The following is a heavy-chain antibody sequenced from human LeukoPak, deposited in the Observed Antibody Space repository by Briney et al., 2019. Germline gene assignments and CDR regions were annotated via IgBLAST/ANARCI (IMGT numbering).Heavy chain of an antibody. CDR1: GYSISSDYY. CDR3: ARDLGTYCGGDCYYY. D-gene: IGHD2-21*02. V-gene: IGHV4-38-2*02. Sequence: SETLSLTCTVSGYSISSDYYWGWIRQPPGKGLEWIGSIYHSGSSYYNPSLKSRVTILVDTSKNQFSLRLNSVTAADTAVYYCARDLGTYCGGDCYYYWGQGTLVTVSS. CDR2: IYHSGSS. J-gene: IGHJ4*02.